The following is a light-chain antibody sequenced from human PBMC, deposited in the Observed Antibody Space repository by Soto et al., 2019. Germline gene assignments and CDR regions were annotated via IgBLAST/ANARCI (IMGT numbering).Light chain of an antibody. CDR3: QQYGNSPKT. Sequence: EIVLTQSPGTLSLSPGERVTLSCRASQSVRPNFLAWYQQKPGQAPRLLIYGTSSRATGIPDRFSGSGSGTDFTLTISRLEPEDFAVYYCQQYGNSPKTVGQGTKLEIK. CDR2: GTS. CDR1: QSVRPNF. J-gene: IGKJ2*01. V-gene: IGKV3-20*01.